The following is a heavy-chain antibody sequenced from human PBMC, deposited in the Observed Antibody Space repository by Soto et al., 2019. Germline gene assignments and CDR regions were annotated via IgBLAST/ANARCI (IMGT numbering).Heavy chain of an antibody. J-gene: IGHJ6*02. CDR3: ERWGGLGGYFYYYGMDV. CDR1: GFTFSSYD. D-gene: IGHD3-22*01. V-gene: IGHV3-13*04. CDR2: IGTAGDT. Sequence: SGGSLRLSCAASGFTFSSYDMHWVRQATGKGLEWVSAIGTAGDTYYPGSVKGRFTISRENAKNSLYLQMNSLRAGDTAVYYCERWGGLGGYFYYYGMDVWGQGTTVTVSS.